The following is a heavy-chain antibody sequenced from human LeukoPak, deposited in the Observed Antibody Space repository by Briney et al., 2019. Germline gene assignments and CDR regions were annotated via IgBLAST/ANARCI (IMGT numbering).Heavy chain of an antibody. CDR1: GGTFSSYA. CDR3: ARDLYCSGGSCIAFDI. D-gene: IGHD2-15*01. CDR2: IIPIFGTA. J-gene: IGHJ3*02. Sequence: GSSVKVSCKASGGTFSSYAISWVRQAPGQGLEWMGGIIPIFGTANYAQKFQGRVTITTDESTGTAYMELSSLRSEDTAVYYCARDLYCSGGSCIAFDIWGQGTMVTVSS. V-gene: IGHV1-69*05.